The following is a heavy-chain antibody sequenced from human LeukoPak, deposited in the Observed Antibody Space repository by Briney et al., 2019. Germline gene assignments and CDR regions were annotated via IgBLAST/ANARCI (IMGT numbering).Heavy chain of an antibody. V-gene: IGHV3-74*01. D-gene: IGHD6-19*01. CDR3: ARDNAPQTYSSGWYDS. CDR1: GFSFSTHW. J-gene: IGHJ5*01. CDR2: ISSDGNNT. Sequence: GGSLRLSCAASGFSFSTHWMHWVRQASGTGLVWVSRISSDGNNTNYAESVKGRFTISRDNAKNTLYLQMNSLRAEDSAVYYCARDNAPQTYSSGWYDSWGQGALVTVSS.